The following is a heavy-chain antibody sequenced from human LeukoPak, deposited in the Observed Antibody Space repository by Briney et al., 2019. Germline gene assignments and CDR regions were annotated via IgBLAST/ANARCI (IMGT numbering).Heavy chain of an antibody. Sequence: PGGSLRLSCAASGFSFRDYRMTWVRQAPGKGLEWVSSLSSSNTYIHYADSVKGRFTISRDDAKNSLYLQMNSLRAEDTAVYYCARDLSDSSIYYYYFYYAMDVWGQGTTVTVSS. CDR1: GFSFRDYR. CDR3: ARDLSDSSIYYYYFYYAMDV. D-gene: IGHD3-22*01. J-gene: IGHJ6*02. CDR2: LSSSNTYI. V-gene: IGHV3-21*01.